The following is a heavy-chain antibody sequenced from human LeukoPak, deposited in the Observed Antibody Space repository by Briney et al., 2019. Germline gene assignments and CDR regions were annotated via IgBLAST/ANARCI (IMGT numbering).Heavy chain of an antibody. CDR2: INPNSGGT. V-gene: IGHV1-2*02. CDR3: ARGIQLWFFLDY. J-gene: IGHJ4*02. D-gene: IGHD5-18*01. Sequence: ASVKVSCKASGYTFTGYCMHWVRQAPGQGLEWMGWINPNSGGTNYAQKFQGRVTMTRDTSISTAYMELSRLRSDDTAVYYCARGIQLWFFLDYWGQGTLVTVSS. CDR1: GYTFTGYC.